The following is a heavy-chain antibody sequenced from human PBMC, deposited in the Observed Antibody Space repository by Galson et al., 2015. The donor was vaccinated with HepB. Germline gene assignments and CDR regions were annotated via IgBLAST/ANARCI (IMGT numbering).Heavy chain of an antibody. CDR3: AKGLGSSDSDY. V-gene: IGHV3-30*02. J-gene: IGHJ4*02. CDR2: IRYDGSDK. D-gene: IGHD6-13*01. CDR1: GFTFNNYG. Sequence: SLRLSCAASGFTFNNYGMHWVRQAPGKGLEWVAFIRYDGSDKYYGGSVRGRFTISRDNSKNTLYLQMNSLRTEDTAVYYCAKGLGSSDSDYWGQGTLVTVSP.